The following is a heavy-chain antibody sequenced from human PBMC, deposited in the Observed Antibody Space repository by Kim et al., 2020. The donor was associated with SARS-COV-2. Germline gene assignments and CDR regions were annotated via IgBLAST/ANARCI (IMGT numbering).Heavy chain of an antibody. V-gene: IGHV1-8*01. J-gene: IGHJ4*02. D-gene: IGHD4-4*01. CDR3: ARVGATVTTLDY. Sequence: GYAQKFQERVTMTRNTSISTAYMELSSLRSEDTAVYYCARVGATVTTLDYWGQGTLVTVSS.